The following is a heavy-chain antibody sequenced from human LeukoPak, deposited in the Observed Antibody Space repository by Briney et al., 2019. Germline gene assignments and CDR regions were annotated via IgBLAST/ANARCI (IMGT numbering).Heavy chain of an antibody. J-gene: IGHJ4*01. CDR1: GFTFTNYW. Sequence: PGGSLRLSCAASGFTFTNYWMSWVRQAPGKGLEWVANIKDDGAETYYVDSVKGRFTIFRDNAKNSLYLQMNSLRAEDTAVYYCARGHNGYNYPFDYWGQGTLVTVSS. D-gene: IGHD5-24*01. CDR2: IKDDGAET. V-gene: IGHV3-7*01. CDR3: ARGHNGYNYPFDY.